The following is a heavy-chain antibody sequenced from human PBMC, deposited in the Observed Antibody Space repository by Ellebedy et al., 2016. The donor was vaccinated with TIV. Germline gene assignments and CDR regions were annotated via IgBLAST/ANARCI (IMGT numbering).Heavy chain of an antibody. CDR2: ITDVGGAA. Sequence: GESLKISXAASGFTFSSYAMTWIRQAPGKGLEWVSTITDVGGAAYYGDSVKGRFTISRDNSKNTLYLQMNNLRAEDTATYYCAKDEGFFVGASDYWGQGTLVTVSS. CDR1: GFTFSSYA. J-gene: IGHJ4*02. D-gene: IGHD1-26*01. V-gene: IGHV3-23*01. CDR3: AKDEGFFVGASDY.